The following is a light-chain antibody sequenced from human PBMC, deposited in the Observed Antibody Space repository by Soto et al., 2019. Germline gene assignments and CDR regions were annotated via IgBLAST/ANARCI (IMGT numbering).Light chain of an antibody. V-gene: IGKV3-15*01. Sequence: DMVMTQSPDSLSASPGARATLSCRASQNIRRSLAWYQQRPAQAPPLLLYDASTRATGIPPTFSGGGSGTEFTVTISSLQSEDFAIYYCQQHDIWPPYTFGQGTKLDIK. CDR1: QNIRRS. CDR3: QQHDIWPPYT. J-gene: IGKJ2*01. CDR2: DAS.